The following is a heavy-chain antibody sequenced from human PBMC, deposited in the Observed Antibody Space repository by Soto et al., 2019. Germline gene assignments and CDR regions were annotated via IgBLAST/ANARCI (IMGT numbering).Heavy chain of an antibody. CDR3: ARRQETILHWFDP. V-gene: IGHV4-31*03. CDR1: GGSISSGGYY. CDR2: IYYSGST. Sequence: SETLSLTCTVSGGSISSGGYYWSWIRQHPGKGLEWIGYIYYSGSTYYNPSLKSRVTISVDTSKNQFSLKLSSVTAADTAVYYCARRQETILHWFDPWGQGTLVTVPQ. D-gene: IGHD1-1*01. J-gene: IGHJ5*02.